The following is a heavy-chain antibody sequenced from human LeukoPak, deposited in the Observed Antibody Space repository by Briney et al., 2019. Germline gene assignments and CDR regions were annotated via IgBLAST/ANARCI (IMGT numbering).Heavy chain of an antibody. CDR3: ARHLEYSSSGGSFDY. CDR1: GYSFTSYW. Sequence: GESLKISCKGSGYSFTSYWIGWVHQMPGKGLEWMGIIYPGDSDTRYSPSFQCQVTISADKSISTAYLQWSSLKASDTAMYYCARHLEYSSSGGSFDYWGQGTLVTVSS. CDR2: IYPGDSDT. J-gene: IGHJ4*02. D-gene: IGHD6-6*01. V-gene: IGHV5-51*07.